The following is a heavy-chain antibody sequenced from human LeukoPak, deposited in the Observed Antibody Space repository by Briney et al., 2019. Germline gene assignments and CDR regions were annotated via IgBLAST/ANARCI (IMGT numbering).Heavy chain of an antibody. CDR3: ASQSPDYDILTGYYLYYYYYGMDV. D-gene: IGHD3-9*01. CDR2: IGSSGSAI. CDR1: GFTFRSFE. Sequence: GGSLRLSCVASGFTFRSFEMNWVRQAPGKGLEWVSYIGSSGSAIYYADSVKGRFTISRDNAKNSLYLQMNSLRAEDTAVYYCASQSPDYDILTGYYLYYYYYGMDVWGQGTTVTVSS. J-gene: IGHJ6*02. V-gene: IGHV3-48*03.